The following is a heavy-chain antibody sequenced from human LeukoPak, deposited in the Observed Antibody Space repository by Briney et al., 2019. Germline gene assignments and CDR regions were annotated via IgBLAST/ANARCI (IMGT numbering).Heavy chain of an antibody. CDR2: INHSGST. D-gene: IGHD3-3*01. J-gene: IGHJ5*02. CDR1: GGSFSGYY. Sequence: PSETLSLTCAVYGGSFSGYYWSWIRQPPGKGLEWIGEINHSGSTNYNPSLKSRVTISVDTSKNQFSLKLSSVTAADTAVYYCARLYYDFWSGYPFDPWGQGTLVTVSS. CDR3: ARLYYDFWSGYPFDP. V-gene: IGHV4-34*01.